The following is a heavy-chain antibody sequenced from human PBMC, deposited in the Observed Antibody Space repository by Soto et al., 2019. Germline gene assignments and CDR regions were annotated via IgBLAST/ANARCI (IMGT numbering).Heavy chain of an antibody. V-gene: IGHV4-59*12. CDR2: IYYSGST. CDR1: GVSISSYY. CDR3: ARESRDYSNYDGYYYYYMDV. J-gene: IGHJ6*03. Sequence: SETLSLTCTVSGVSISSYYWILVRQPPGKGLEWIGYIYYSGSTNYNPSLKSRVTISVDTSKNQFSLKLSSVTAADTAVYYCARESRDYSNYDGYYYYYMDVWGKGTTVTVSS. D-gene: IGHD4-4*01.